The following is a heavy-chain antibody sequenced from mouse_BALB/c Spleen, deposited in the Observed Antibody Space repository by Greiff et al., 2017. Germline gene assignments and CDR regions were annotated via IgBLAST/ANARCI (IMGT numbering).Heavy chain of an antibody. CDR1: GYTFTSYV. J-gene: IGHJ1*01. CDR3: ARRANWDPFDV. CDR2: INPYNDGT. V-gene: IGHV1-14*01. D-gene: IGHD4-1*01. Sequence: EVQLQESGPELVKPGASVKMSCKASGYTFTSYVMHWVKQKPGQGLEWIGYINPYNDGTKYNEKFKGKATLTSDKSSSTAYMELSSLTSEDSAVYYCARRANWDPFDVWGAGTTVTVSS.